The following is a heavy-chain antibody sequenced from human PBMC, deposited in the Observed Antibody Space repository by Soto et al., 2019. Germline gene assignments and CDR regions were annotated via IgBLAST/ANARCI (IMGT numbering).Heavy chain of an antibody. CDR2: ISSSSSYI. J-gene: IGHJ3*02. CDR3: AREGVMGNDSSGPARDDAFDI. Sequence: PGGSLGLSFAASGFTFSNYAMNWVRQAPGKGLEWVSYISSSSSYIYYADSVKGRFTISRDNAKTTLYLQMNSLRAEDTAVYYCAREGVMGNDSSGPARDDAFDIWGQGTMVTVSS. CDR1: GFTFSNYA. V-gene: IGHV3-21*05. D-gene: IGHD3-22*01.